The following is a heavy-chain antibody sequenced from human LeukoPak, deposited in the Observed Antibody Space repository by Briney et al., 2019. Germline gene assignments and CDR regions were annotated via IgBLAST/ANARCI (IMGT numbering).Heavy chain of an antibody. V-gene: IGHV1-2*02. CDR1: GCTFTGYY. D-gene: IGHD4-17*01. CDR2: LNPNSGGT. J-gene: IGHJ4*02. CDR3: ARGDSYGDLDY. Sequence: GASVKVSCKASGCTFTGYYLHWVRLAPGQGLEWMGWLNPNSGGTNYAQDFQGRVTMTRDTSISTAYMELSRLTSDDTAVYYCARGDSYGDLDYWGQGTLVTVSS.